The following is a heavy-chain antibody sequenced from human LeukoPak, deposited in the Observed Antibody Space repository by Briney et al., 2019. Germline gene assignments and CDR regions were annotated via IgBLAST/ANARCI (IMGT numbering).Heavy chain of an antibody. V-gene: IGHV1-69*13. CDR2: IIPIFGTA. Sequence: SVKVSCKASGGTFSSYAISWVRQAPGRGLEWMGGIIPIFGTANYAQKFQGRVTITADESTSTAYMELSSLRSEDTAVYYCARGSPEGSGYFYFDYWGQGTLVTVSS. J-gene: IGHJ4*02. D-gene: IGHD3-3*01. CDR1: GGTFSSYA. CDR3: ARGSPEGSGYFYFDY.